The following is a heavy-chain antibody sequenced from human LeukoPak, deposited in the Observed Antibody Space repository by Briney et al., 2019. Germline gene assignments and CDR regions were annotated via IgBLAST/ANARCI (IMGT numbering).Heavy chain of an antibody. Sequence: SETLSLTCAVYGGSFSGYYWSWIRQPPGKGLEWIGEINHSGSTNYNPSLKSRVTISVDTSKNQFSLKLSSVTAADTAVYYCXXXXXXTAMVHYYYYYMDVWGKGTTVTVSS. CDR1: GGSFSGYY. J-gene: IGHJ6*03. CDR3: XXXXXXTAMVHYYYYYMDV. CDR2: INHSGST. V-gene: IGHV4-34*01. D-gene: IGHD5-18*01.